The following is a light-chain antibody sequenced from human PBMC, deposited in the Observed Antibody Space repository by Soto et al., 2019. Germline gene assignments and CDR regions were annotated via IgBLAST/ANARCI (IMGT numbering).Light chain of an antibody. J-gene: IGKJ5*01. CDR3: QQYNTYST. Sequence: DIHMTHSPSTLSASVGDRVTITCRASQSISRWLAWYQQKPGKAPQALIYDASSLKSGVPSRFSGNGSGTEFTLTISSLQPDDFATYYCQQYNTYSTFGQGTRLEIK. CDR2: DAS. CDR1: QSISRW. V-gene: IGKV1-5*01.